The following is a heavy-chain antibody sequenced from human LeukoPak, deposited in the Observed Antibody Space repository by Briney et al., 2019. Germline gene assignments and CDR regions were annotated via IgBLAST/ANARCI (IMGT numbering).Heavy chain of an antibody. CDR1: GFTFSSYS. CDR3: AKDRCNNGIGCYYYYMDL. V-gene: IGHV3-21*01. J-gene: IGHJ6*03. Sequence: PGGSLRLSCAASGFTFSSYSMNWVRQAPGKGLEWVSSISSSSSYIYYADSVRGRFSISRDSSKNVLYLQMNSLRAEDTAVYYCAKDRCNNGIGCYYYYMDLWGKGTTVTISS. D-gene: IGHD2-8*01. CDR2: ISSSSSYI.